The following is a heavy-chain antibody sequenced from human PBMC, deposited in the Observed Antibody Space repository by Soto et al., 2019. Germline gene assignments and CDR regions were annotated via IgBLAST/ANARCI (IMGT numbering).Heavy chain of an antibody. CDR2: ISAYNGNT. J-gene: IGHJ3*02. CDR3: ARLGYCSGGSCYNAFDI. V-gene: IGHV1-18*01. D-gene: IGHD2-15*01. Sequence: QVQLVQSGAEVKKPGASVKVSCKASGYTFTSYGISWVRQAPGQGLEWMGWISAYNGNTNYAQKLQGRVTMTTDTATSTAYMERRSLRSDDTAVYYCARLGYCSGGSCYNAFDIWGQGTMVTVSS. CDR1: GYTFTSYG.